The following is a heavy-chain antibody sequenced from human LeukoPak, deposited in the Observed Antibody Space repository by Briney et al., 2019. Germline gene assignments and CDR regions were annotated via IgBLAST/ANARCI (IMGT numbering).Heavy chain of an antibody. Sequence: IXXYXXXWXXQPPGKGLEWIGYIYYSGSTNYNPSLKSRVTISVDTSKNQFSLKLSSVTAADTAVYYCARVGSPIIAFXIWGXXT. CDR3: ARVGSPIIAFXI. D-gene: IGHD1-14*01. V-gene: IGHV4-59*01. J-gene: IGHJ3*02. CDR2: IYYSGST. CDR1: IXXYX.